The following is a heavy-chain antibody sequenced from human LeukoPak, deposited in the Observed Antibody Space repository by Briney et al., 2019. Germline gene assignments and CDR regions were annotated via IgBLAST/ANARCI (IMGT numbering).Heavy chain of an antibody. Sequence: SETLSLTCTVSGGSISSSSYYWGWIRQPPGKGLEWIGSIYYSGSTYYNPSLKSRVTISVDTSKNQFSLKLSSVTAADTAVYYCEMTTGRYDSSGYLGAFDIWGQGTMVTVSS. J-gene: IGHJ3*02. CDR1: GGSISSSSYY. CDR2: IYYSGST. D-gene: IGHD3-22*01. V-gene: IGHV4-39*01. CDR3: EMTTGRYDSSGYLGAFDI.